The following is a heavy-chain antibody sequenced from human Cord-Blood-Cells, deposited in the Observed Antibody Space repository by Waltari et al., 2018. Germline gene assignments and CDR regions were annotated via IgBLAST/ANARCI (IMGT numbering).Heavy chain of an antibody. CDR1: GFTFSRYW. CDR2: IRQDGSEK. J-gene: IGHJ4*02. Sequence: EVPLVESGGGLVQPGGSLRLSCASSGFTFSRYWLCWVRRGPGKGLDWMANIRQDGSEKYYVDSGKGRCTISRDNAKNALYLQMSSLGAEDTAVYYCARDTWFGELFDYWGQGTLVTVSS. CDR3: ARDTWFGELFDY. D-gene: IGHD3-10*01. V-gene: IGHV3-7*01.